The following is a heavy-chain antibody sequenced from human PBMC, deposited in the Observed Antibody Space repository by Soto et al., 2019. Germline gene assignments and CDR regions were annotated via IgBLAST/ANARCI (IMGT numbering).Heavy chain of an antibody. CDR2: IIPILGIA. D-gene: IGHD3-22*01. CDR3: ARDYYDSSGYYYGG. V-gene: IGHV1-69*08. CDR1: GGTFSSYT. Sequence: QVQLVQSGAEVKKPGSSVKVSCKASGGTFSSYTISWVRQAPGQGLEWMGRIIPILGIANYAQKFQGRVTIPADKSTSTAYMELSSLRSEDTAMYYCARDYYDSSGYYYGGWGQGPLVAVSS. J-gene: IGHJ4*02.